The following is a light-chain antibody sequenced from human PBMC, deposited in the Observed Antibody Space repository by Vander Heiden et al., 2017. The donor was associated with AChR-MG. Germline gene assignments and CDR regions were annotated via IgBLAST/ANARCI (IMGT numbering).Light chain of an antibody. J-gene: IGLJ2*01. Sequence: QSVLTQPPSASGTPGQRVTISCSGSSSNIGSNSVNWYQQVPGTAPKLLIYSNNQRPSGVPDRFSGSKSGTSASLAISGLQSEDEADYHCATWDDSLIGVVFGGGTKLTVL. V-gene: IGLV1-44*01. CDR2: SNN. CDR3: ATWDDSLIGVV. CDR1: SSNIGSNS.